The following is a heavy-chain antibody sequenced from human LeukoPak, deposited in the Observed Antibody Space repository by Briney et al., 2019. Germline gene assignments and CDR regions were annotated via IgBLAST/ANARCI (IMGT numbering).Heavy chain of an antibody. CDR2: IKQDGSEK. CDR1: GFTFGSYW. Sequence: GGSLRLSCAASGFTFGSYWMSWVRQAPGKGLEWVANIKQDGSEKYYVDSVKGRFTISRDNAKNSLYLQMNSLRAEDTAVYYCARELRYFDGDYFDYWGQGTLVTVSS. J-gene: IGHJ4*02. D-gene: IGHD3-9*01. V-gene: IGHV3-7*01. CDR3: ARELRYFDGDYFDY.